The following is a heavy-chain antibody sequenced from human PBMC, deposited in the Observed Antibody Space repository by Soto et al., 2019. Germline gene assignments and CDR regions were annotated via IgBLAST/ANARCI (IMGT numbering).Heavy chain of an antibody. CDR2: IYYSGST. J-gene: IGHJ4*02. D-gene: IGHD3-16*02. CDR3: ARDPGRDGYRYIDY. Sequence: SETLSLTCTVSGGSISSGGYYWSWIRQHPGKGLEWIGYIYYSGSTYYNPSLKSRVTISVDTSKNQFSLKLSSVTAADTAVYYCARDPGRDGYRYIDYWGQGTLVTVSS. CDR1: GGSISSGGYY. V-gene: IGHV4-31*03.